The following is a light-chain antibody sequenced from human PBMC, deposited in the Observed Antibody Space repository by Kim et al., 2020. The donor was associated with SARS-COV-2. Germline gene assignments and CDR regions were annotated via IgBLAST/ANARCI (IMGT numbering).Light chain of an antibody. CDR2: YDS. CDR3: QVWDNSINQPYV. CDR1: NVGSKT. V-gene: IGLV3-21*04. Sequence: SYELTQPHSVSVAPGKTATITCGGNNVGSKTVHWYQQKPGQAPVLVIYYDSDRPSGIPERFSGSNSGNTATLTISRVEAGDEADYYCQVWDNSINQPYVF. J-gene: IGLJ1*01.